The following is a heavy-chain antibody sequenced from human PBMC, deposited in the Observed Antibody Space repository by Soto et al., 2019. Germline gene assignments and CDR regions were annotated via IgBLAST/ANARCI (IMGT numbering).Heavy chain of an antibody. Sequence: QVQLMQSGAEVKRPGSSVKVSCRASGGTFSTHDISWVRQAPGQGLEWIGGITPIFGTPNFAQRFQARVTMSADGSTSTSYREVSSLRSEDTAVYYFVMEVRVRGVAVDYWGQGTLVTVSS. V-gene: IGHV1-69*01. CDR2: ITPIFGTP. D-gene: IGHD3-10*01. CDR1: GGTFSTHD. CDR3: VMEVRVRGVAVDY. J-gene: IGHJ4*02.